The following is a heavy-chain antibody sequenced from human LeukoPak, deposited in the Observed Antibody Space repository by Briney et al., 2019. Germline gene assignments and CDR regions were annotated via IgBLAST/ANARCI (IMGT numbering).Heavy chain of an antibody. Sequence: GSLRLFCAASGFTFSNFCNPLVPPAPGQGPEWVAVISYDGSNKYYADSVKGRFTISRDNSKNTLYLQMNSLRAEDTAVYYCARDTRYYFDYWGQGTLVTVSS. CDR1: GFTFSNFC. J-gene: IGHJ4*02. CDR2: ISYDGSNK. D-gene: IGHD1-1*01. V-gene: IGHV3-30*16. CDR3: ARDTRYYFDY.